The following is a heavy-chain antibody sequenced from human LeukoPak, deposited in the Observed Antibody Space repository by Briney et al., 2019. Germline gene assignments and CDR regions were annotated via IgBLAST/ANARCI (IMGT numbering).Heavy chain of an antibody. V-gene: IGHV1-2*02. Sequence: ASVKVSCMPSLYRFTGYYMRPGRQAPGQGLEWMGWINPNSVGTNYAQKFRGRVTMTRDTSINTVYMEISRLRSDDTAQSYCVSGGLPLYSSGAFSSGHGTLVTVSS. CDR1: LYRFTGYY. J-gene: IGHJ5*01. CDR3: VSGGLPLYSSGAFS. D-gene: IGHD6-19*01. CDR2: INPNSVGT.